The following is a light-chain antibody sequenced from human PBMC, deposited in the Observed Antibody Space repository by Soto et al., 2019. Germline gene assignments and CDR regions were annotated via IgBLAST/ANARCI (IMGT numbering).Light chain of an antibody. V-gene: IGLV2-8*01. J-gene: IGLJ1*01. Sequence: QSALTQPASVSGSPGQSITISCAGTMRDVGAYNLVSWYQQHPGRAPQLIIYEVRNRPSGVPDRIFASKSGNTASLTVSGLQADDEANYYCSSFKGTNSFVFGTGTKVTVL. CDR3: SSFKGTNSFV. CDR1: MRDVGAYNL. CDR2: EVR.